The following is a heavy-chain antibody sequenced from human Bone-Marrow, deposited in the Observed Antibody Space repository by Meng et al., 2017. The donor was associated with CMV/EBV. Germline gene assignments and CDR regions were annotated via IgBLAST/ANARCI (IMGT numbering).Heavy chain of an antibody. CDR1: GFTVSSNY. CDR3: AKDLTEYSGSYYRRSPSLGGMDV. Sequence: GESLKISCAASGFTVSSNYISWVRQAPGKGLEWVSVIYSGGSTYYADSVKGRFTISRDNSKNTLYLQMNSQRAEDTAVYYCAKDLTEYSGSYYRRSPSLGGMDVWGQGTTVTVSS. D-gene: IGHD1-26*01. J-gene: IGHJ6*02. V-gene: IGHV3-53*01. CDR2: IYSGGST.